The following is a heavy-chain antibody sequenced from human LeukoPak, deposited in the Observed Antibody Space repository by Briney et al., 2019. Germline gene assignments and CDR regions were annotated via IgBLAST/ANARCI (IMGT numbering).Heavy chain of an antibody. J-gene: IGHJ4*02. CDR3: ARGAAVSYFDY. D-gene: IGHD6-13*01. CDR2: IYYSGST. Sequence: SQTLSLTCTVSGGSISSGGYYWSWIRQHPGKGLEWIGYIYYSGSTYYNPSLKSQVTISVDTSKNQFSLKLSSVTAADTAVYYCARGAAVSYFDYWGQGTLVTVSS. V-gene: IGHV4-31*01. CDR1: GGSISSGGYY.